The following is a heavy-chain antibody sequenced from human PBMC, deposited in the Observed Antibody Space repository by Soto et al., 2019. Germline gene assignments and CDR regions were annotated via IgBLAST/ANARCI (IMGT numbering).Heavy chain of an antibody. Sequence: PSETLSLTCTVSGGSISSYYWSWIRQPPGKGLEWIGYIYYSGITNYNPSLKSRVTISVDTSKNQFPLKLSSVTAADTAVYYCARYKSNYYYGMDVWGQGTRVTVPS. V-gene: IGHV4-59*01. CDR3: ARYKSNYYYGMDV. CDR1: GGSISSYY. D-gene: IGHD1-20*01. J-gene: IGHJ6*02. CDR2: IYYSGIT.